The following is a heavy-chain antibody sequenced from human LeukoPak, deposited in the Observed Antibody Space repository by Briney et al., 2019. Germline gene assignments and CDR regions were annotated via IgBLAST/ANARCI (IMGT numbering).Heavy chain of an antibody. J-gene: IGHJ4*02. CDR2: IRSKAYGGTT. Sequence: GGSLRLSCAASGFTFSSYSMNWVRQAPGKGLEWVGFIRSKAYGGTTEYAASVKGRFTISRDDSKSIAYLQMNSLKTEDTAVYYCTRAVAAAGTSHTLDWGQGTLVTVSS. V-gene: IGHV3-49*04. CDR3: TRAVAAAGTSHTLD. D-gene: IGHD6-13*01. CDR1: GFTFSSYS.